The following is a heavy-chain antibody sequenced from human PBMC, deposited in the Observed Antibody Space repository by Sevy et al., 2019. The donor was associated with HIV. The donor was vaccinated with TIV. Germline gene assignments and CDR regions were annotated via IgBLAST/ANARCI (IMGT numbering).Heavy chain of an antibody. D-gene: IGHD3-10*01. CDR1: GGSISSGGYY. V-gene: IGHV4-31*03. Sequence: SETLSLTCTVSGGSISSGGYYWSWIHQHPGKGLEWIGYIYYSGSTYYNPSLKSRVTISVDTSKNQFSLKLSSVTAADTAVYYCARDPTPFHYYGSGSYNYYYYGMDVWGQGTTVTVSS. CDR2: IYYSGST. CDR3: ARDPTPFHYYGSGSYNYYYYGMDV. J-gene: IGHJ6*02.